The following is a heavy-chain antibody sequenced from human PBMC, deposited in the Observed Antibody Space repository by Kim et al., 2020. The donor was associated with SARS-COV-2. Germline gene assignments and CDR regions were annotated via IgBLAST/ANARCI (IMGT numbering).Heavy chain of an antibody. CDR3: AKDGGYYGPGDY. V-gene: IGHV3-30*18. J-gene: IGHJ4*02. Sequence: GGSLRLSCAASGFTFSSYGMHWVRQAPGKGLEWVAVISYDGSNKYYADSVKGRFTISRDNSKNTLYLQMNSLRAEDTAVYYCAKDGGYYGPGDYWGQGTLVTVSS. CDR2: ISYDGSNK. D-gene: IGHD1-26*01. CDR1: GFTFSSYG.